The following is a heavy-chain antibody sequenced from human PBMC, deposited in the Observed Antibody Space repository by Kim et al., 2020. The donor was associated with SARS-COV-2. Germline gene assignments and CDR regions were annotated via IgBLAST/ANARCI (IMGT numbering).Heavy chain of an antibody. Sequence: GGSLRLSCAASGFTFSKYAMSWVRQAPGKGLEWVSVINSGGGSTYYADSVKGRFTISRDNSKNTLYLQMHSLRAEDTAIYYCSKDGGRTIFGLVTQNWSFDLWGRGTLVTVSS. CDR3: SKDGGRTIFGLVTQNWSFDL. D-gene: IGHD3-3*01. CDR2: INSGGGST. V-gene: IGHV3-23*01. CDR1: GFTFSKYA. J-gene: IGHJ2*01.